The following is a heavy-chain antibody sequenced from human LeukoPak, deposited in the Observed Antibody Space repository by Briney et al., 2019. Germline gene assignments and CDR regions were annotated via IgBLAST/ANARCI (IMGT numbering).Heavy chain of an antibody. CDR3: AGSGYSYALNH. CDR2: LKGDESER. Sequence: PGGSLRLSGAASGFSFGSYWMTWVRQAPGKGLEWVANLKGDESERYYVDSVMGRFTISRDNAKNSLYLQMNSLRAEDTAVYFCAGSGYSYALNHWGPGTLVTVSS. V-gene: IGHV3-7*01. D-gene: IGHD2-2*03. CDR1: GFSFGSYW. J-gene: IGHJ1*01.